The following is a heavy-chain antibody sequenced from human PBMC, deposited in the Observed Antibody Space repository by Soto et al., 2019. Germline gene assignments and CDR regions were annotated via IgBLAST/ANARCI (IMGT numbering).Heavy chain of an antibody. CDR2: IWYDGTTK. CDR3: ARDGLEYSGYDIDY. J-gene: IGHJ4*02. D-gene: IGHD5-12*01. CDR1: GFTFSNYA. Sequence: QVQLVESGGGVVQPGRSLRLSCAASGFTFSNYAMHWVRQAPGKGLEWVAVIWYDGTTKYHADAVVGRVAISRDTSKNTLYLQMNRLRDEDTAVYCCARDGLEYSGYDIDYWGQGTLVTVSS. V-gene: IGHV3-33*01.